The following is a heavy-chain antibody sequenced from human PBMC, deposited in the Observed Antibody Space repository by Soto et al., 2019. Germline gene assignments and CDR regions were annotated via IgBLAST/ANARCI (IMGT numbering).Heavy chain of an antibody. CDR2: ISYDGSNK. J-gene: IGHJ6*02. Sequence: QVQLVESGGGVVQPGRSLRLSCAASGFTFSSYAMHWVRQAPGEGLEWVAVISYDGSNKYYADSVKGRFTISRDNSKNTRYLQMNSLRVEDTALYYCARGAPVDVWGQGTTVTVSS. V-gene: IGHV3-30-3*01. CDR1: GFTFSSYA. CDR3: ARGAPVDV.